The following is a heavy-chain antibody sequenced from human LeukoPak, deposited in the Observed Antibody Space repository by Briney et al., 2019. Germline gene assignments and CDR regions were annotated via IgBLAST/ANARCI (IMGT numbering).Heavy chain of an antibody. D-gene: IGHD1-26*01. V-gene: IGHV3-9*03. CDR1: VFTFYEYA. J-gene: IGHJ3*02. CDR2: ISWNMGSI. CDR3: AKGGSVLRGNAFAI. Sequence: PGGSLRPSCAASVFTFYEYAMHGGRQAPGKGLEWVSGISWNMGSIGYADSVKVRFTISRDSAKNSLYLQMKSLRPEDMALYYCAKGGSVLRGNAFAIWGQGTMVTVSS.